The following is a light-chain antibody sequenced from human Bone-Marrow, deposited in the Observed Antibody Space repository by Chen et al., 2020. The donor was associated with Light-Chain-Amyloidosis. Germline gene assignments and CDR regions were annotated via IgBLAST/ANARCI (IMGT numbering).Light chain of an antibody. V-gene: IGLV3-21*02. J-gene: IGLJ3*02. CDR2: DDS. CDR3: QVWDRSSDRPV. Sequence: SYVLTQPSSVSAAPGQTATIACGGNNIGSTSVHWYQQTPGQAPLLVVYDDSARPSGIPERLSGSNSGNTATLTISRVEAGDEADYYCQVWDRSSDRPVFGGGTKLTVL. CDR1: NIGSTS.